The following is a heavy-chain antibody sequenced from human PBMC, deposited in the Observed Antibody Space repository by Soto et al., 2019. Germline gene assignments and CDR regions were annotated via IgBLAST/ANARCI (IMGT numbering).Heavy chain of an antibody. V-gene: IGHV4-39*01. Sequence: PSETLSLTCTVSGGSISSSSYYWGWIRQPPGKGLEWIGSIYYSGSTYYNPSLKSRVTISVDTSKNQFSLKLSSVTAADTAVYYCARRGAGYTIFDYWGQGTLVTVSS. J-gene: IGHJ4*02. CDR1: GGSISSSSYY. CDR2: IYYSGST. D-gene: IGHD5-12*01. CDR3: ARRGAGYTIFDY.